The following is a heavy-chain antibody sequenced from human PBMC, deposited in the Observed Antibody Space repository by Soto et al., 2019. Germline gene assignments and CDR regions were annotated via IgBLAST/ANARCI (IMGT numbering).Heavy chain of an antibody. CDR2: ISSSSSTI. D-gene: IGHD3-22*01. CDR1: GFTFSSYS. V-gene: IGHV3-48*04. J-gene: IGHJ6*02. Sequence: GGSLRLSCAASGFTFSSYSMNWVRQAPGKGLEWVSYISSSSSTIYYADSVKGRFTISRDNAKNSRYLQMNSLRAEDTAVYYCARDIIGGGYYWSVKPSYYYYGMDVWGQGTTVTVS. CDR3: ARDIIGGGYYWSVKPSYYYYGMDV.